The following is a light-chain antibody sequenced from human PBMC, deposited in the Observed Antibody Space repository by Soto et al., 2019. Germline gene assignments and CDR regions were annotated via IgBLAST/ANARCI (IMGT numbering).Light chain of an antibody. V-gene: IGKV1-5*01. J-gene: IGKJ1*01. CDR1: QNIGNW. CDR2: DAS. Sequence: DIQMTQSPSTLSASVGDRVTITCRTSQNIGNWLAWYQQKAGKAPNLLIYDASSLESGVPSRFSGSGSGTEFTLTISSLQPDDFATYYCQQYNSYSWTFGQGTKVDIK. CDR3: QQYNSYSWT.